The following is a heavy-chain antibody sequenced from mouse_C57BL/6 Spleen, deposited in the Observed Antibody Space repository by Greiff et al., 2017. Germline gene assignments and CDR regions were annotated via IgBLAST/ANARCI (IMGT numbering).Heavy chain of an antibody. Sequence: DVMLVESGGGLVQPGGSLKLSCAASGFTFSDYYMYWVRQTPEKRLEWVAYISNGGGSTYYPDTVKGRFPISRANAKTTLDLQMSRLKSEDTAMYYCARHEEGSWFAYWCQGTLVTVSA. D-gene: IGHD1-1*01. J-gene: IGHJ3*01. CDR1: GFTFSDYY. CDR2: ISNGGGST. CDR3: ARHEEGSWFAY. V-gene: IGHV5-12*01.